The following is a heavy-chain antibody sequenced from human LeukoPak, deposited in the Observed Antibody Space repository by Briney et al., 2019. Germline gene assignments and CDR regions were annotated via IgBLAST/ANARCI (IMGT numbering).Heavy chain of an antibody. CDR3: AKVRNVLLWFGEYDY. J-gene: IGHJ4*02. Sequence: GGSLRLSCAASGFTFSSYAMSWVRQAPGKGLEWVSAISGSGGSTYYADSVKGRFTISRDNSKNTLYLQMNSLSAEDTAVYYCAKVRNVLLWFGEYDYWGQGTLVTVSS. D-gene: IGHD3-10*01. CDR2: ISGSGGST. CDR1: GFTFSSYA. V-gene: IGHV3-23*01.